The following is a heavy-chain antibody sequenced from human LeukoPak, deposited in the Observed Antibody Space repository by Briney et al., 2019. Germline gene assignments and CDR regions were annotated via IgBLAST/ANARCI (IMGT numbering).Heavy chain of an antibody. D-gene: IGHD3-22*01. V-gene: IGHV3-48*04. Sequence: GGSLRLSCAASGFTFSSYSMNWVRQAPGKGLEWVSYISSSSSTIYYADSVKGRFTISRDNAKNSLYLQMNSLRAEDTAVYYCAKGLYYYDSSGYPNWGQGTLVTVSS. CDR3: AKGLYYYDSSGYPN. CDR2: ISSSSSTI. CDR1: GFTFSSYS. J-gene: IGHJ4*02.